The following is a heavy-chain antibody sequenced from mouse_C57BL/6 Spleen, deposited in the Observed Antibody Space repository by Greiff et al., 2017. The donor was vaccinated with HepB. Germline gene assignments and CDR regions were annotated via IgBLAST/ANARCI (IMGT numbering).Heavy chain of an antibody. CDR1: GYAFSSYW. CDR2: IYPGDGDT. CDR3: ARSGSLYGSSPYYFDY. V-gene: IGHV1-80*01. Sequence: VQLQQSGAELVKPGASVKISCKASGYAFSSYWMNWVKQRPGKGLEWIGQIYPGDGDTNYNGKFKGKATLTADKSSSTAYMQLSSLTSEDSAVYFCARSGSLYGSSPYYFDYWGQGTTLTVSS. D-gene: IGHD1-1*01. J-gene: IGHJ2*01.